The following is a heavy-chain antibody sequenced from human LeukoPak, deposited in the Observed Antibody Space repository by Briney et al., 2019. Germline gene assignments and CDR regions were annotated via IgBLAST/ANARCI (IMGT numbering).Heavy chain of an antibody. V-gene: IGHV1-8*01. D-gene: IGHD6-13*01. Sequence: RASVKVSCKASGYTFTNYDINWVRQATGQGLEWMGWMNPNTGNAGLAQRFQGRFTMTRDTSISTAYMELSSLTSEDTAVYYCARGRLAAAAGGRGIDPWGQGTLVTVSS. CDR2: MNPNTGNA. CDR1: GYTFTNYD. J-gene: IGHJ5*02. CDR3: ARGRLAAAAGGRGIDP.